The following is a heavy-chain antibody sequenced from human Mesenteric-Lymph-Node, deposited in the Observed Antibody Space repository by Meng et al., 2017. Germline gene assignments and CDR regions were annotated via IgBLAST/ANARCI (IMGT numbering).Heavy chain of an antibody. CDR1: GGSVSSGSYY. CDR2: IYYSGST. J-gene: IGHJ4*02. Sequence: SETLSLTCTVSGGSVSSGSYYWSWIRQPPGKGLEWIGYIYYSGSTNYNPSLKSRVTISVDTSKNQFSLKLSSVTAADTAEYYCARDGRSGSGWYGGDYFDYWGQGTLVTVSS. CDR3: ARDGRSGSGWYGGDYFDY. V-gene: IGHV4-61*01. D-gene: IGHD6-19*01.